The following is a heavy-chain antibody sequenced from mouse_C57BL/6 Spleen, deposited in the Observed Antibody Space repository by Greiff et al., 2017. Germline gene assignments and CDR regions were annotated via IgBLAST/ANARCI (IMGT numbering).Heavy chain of an antibody. V-gene: IGHV1-82*01. D-gene: IGHD2-1*01. J-gene: IGHJ3*01. CDR2: IYPGDGDT. CDR1: GYAFSSSW. Sequence: QVQLQQSGPELVKPGASVKISCKASGYAFSSSWMNWVKQRPGKGLEWIGRIYPGDGDTNYNGKFKGKATLTVDQSSSTAYMQLNSLTSEDSAVYYCCNYLFAYWGQGTLVTVSA. CDR3: CNYLFAY.